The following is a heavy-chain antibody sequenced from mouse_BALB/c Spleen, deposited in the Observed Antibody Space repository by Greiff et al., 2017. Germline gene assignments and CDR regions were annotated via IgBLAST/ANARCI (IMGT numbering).Heavy chain of an antibody. J-gene: IGHJ2*01. CDR1: GYTFTSYV. CDR2: INPYNDGT. CDR3: ARGLGRENSYYMDY. D-gene: IGHD4-1*01. Sequence: EVQLQQSGPELVKPGASVKMSCKASGYTFTSYVMHWVKQKPGQGLEWIGYINPYNDGTKYNEKFKGKATLTSDKSSSTAYMELSSLTSEDSAVYYGARGLGRENSYYMDYWGQGTTLTVSS. V-gene: IGHV1-14*01.